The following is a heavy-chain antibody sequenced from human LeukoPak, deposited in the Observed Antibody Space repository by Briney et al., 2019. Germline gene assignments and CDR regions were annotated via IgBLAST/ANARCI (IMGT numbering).Heavy chain of an antibody. CDR3: ARRVNTVVVTASAPSDAFDI. CDR1: GGSISSGGYS. CDR2: IYHGGGT. J-gene: IGHJ3*02. V-gene: IGHV4-30-2*01. Sequence: SETLSLTCTVSGGSISSGGYSWSWIRQPPGKGLEWIGYIYHGGGTYYNPSLKSRVTISVDRSKNQFSLKLSSVTAADTAVYYCARRVNTVVVTASAPSDAFDIWGQGTMATVSS. D-gene: IGHD2-21*02.